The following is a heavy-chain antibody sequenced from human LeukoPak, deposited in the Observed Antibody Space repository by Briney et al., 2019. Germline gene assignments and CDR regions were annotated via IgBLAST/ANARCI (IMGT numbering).Heavy chain of an antibody. CDR1: GFTFSSYW. CDR2: IKQDGSEK. Sequence: PGGSLRLSCAASGFTFSSYWMSWVRQAPGKGLEWVANIKQDGSEKYYVDSVKGRFTISRDNAKNSLYLQMNSLRAEDTPVYYCARGQKKRYYDFWSGYSPPGHYWGQGTLVTVSS. D-gene: IGHD3-3*01. J-gene: IGHJ4*02. V-gene: IGHV3-7*01. CDR3: ARGQKKRYYDFWSGYSPPGHY.